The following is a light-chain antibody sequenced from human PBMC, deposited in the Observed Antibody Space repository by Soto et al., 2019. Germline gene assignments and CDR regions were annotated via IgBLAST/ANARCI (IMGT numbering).Light chain of an antibody. Sequence: EIVMTQSPATLSVSPGERATLSCRASQSVSSNLAWYQQKPGQAPRLLIYVASTRATGIPASFSGSGSGTEFTLTISSLQSEDFAVYYCQQYNNWPFTFGPGTKVDI. CDR3: QQYNNWPFT. CDR2: VAS. J-gene: IGKJ3*01. V-gene: IGKV3-15*01. CDR1: QSVSSN.